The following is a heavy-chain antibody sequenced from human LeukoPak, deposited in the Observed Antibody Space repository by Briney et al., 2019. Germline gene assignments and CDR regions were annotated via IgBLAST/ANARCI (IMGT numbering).Heavy chain of an antibody. V-gene: IGHV3-23*01. CDR2: ISGSGGST. CDR3: AKDLSYYDSSGFDY. D-gene: IGHD3-22*01. J-gene: IGHJ4*02. CDR1: GFTLSSYA. Sequence: GGALRLSCAASGFTLSSYAMSWGRPAPGKGLGWVSAISGSGGSTYYADSVKGRFTISRDNSKNTLYLQMNSLRAEDTAVYYCAKDLSYYDSSGFDYWGQGTLVTVSS.